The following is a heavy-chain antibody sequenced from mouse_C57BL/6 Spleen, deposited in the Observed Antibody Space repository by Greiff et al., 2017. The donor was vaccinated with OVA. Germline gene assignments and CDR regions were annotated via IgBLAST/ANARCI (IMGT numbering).Heavy chain of an antibody. Sequence: DVMLVESGGGLVKPGGSLKLSCAASGFTFSDYGMHWVRQAPEKGLEWVAYISSGSSTIYYADTVKGRFTISRDNAKNTLFLQTTSLRSEDTAMYYCARRSPYAMDYWGQGTSVTVSS. CDR3: ARRSPYAMDY. CDR1: GFTFSDYG. CDR2: ISSGSSTI. J-gene: IGHJ4*01. V-gene: IGHV5-17*01.